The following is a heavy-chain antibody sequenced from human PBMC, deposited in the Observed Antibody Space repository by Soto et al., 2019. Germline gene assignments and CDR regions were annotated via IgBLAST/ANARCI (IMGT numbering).Heavy chain of an antibody. D-gene: IGHD3-16*01. Sequence: VQLVQSGAEVRKPGASVKVSCKASGYTFTTYGISWVRQAPGQGLEWMGWISGYNGHTKYAQKFQGRVTMTTDTSTSTVYMDLRSLRSDDTAVYYCARKGEMPYYYYGVDVWGQGTTVTVSS. CDR2: ISGYNGHT. J-gene: IGHJ6*02. CDR1: GYTFTTYG. V-gene: IGHV1-18*01. CDR3: ARKGEMPYYYYGVDV.